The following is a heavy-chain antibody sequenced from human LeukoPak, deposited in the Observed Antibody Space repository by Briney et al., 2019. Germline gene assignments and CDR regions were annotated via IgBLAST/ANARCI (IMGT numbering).Heavy chain of an antibody. CDR1: GFTFSSYS. D-gene: IGHD3-3*01. J-gene: IGHJ6*03. CDR3: ARGGEITISAGPNYYMDV. V-gene: IGHV3-48*01. Sequence: GGSLRLSCAASGFTFSSYSMNWVRQAPGKGLEWVSYISSSSSTIYYADSVKGRFTISRDNAKNSLYLQMNSLRAEDTAVYYCARGGEITISAGPNYYMDVWGKGTTVTVSS. CDR2: ISSSSSTI.